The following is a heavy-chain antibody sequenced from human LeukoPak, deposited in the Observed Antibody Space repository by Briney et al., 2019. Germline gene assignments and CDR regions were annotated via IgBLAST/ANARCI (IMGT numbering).Heavy chain of an antibody. V-gene: IGHV3-30-3*01. D-gene: IGHD6-19*01. CDR2: VSFDGSSQ. CDR3: AGQWLVNEEAFDR. Sequence: PGGSLRLSCAASGFTFSDYAIHWVRQAPGKGLEWVAVVSFDGSSQYYADSVKGRFTISRDNSKITLYLQMNTLRTEDTAVYYCAGQWLVNEEAFDRWGQGTLVTVSS. CDR1: GFTFSDYA. J-gene: IGHJ5*02.